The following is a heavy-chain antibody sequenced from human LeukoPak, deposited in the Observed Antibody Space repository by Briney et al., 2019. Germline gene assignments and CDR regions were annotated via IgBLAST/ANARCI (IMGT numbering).Heavy chain of an antibody. V-gene: IGHV4-34*01. D-gene: IGHD6-13*01. J-gene: IGHJ6*02. CDR2: INHSGST. CDR3: ARGLGSSRWYNGMDV. CDR1: GGSFSDYY. Sequence: PSETLSLTCAVYGGSFSDYYWSWIRQPPGKGLEWIREINHSGSTNYNPSLKSRVTISVDTSKNQFSLKLSSVTAADTAVYYCARGLGSSRWYNGMDVWGQGTTVTVSS.